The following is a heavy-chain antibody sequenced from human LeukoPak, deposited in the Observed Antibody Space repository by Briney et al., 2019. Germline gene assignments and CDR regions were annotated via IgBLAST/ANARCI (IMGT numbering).Heavy chain of an antibody. V-gene: IGHV4-34*01. Sequence: PSETLSLTCAVYGGSFSGYYWSWIRQPPGKGLEWIGEINHSGSTNYNPSLKSRVTISVDTSKNQFSLKLSSVTAADTAVYYCASSGSVWGSYRYPSIDYWGQGTLVTVSS. CDR1: GGSFSGYY. J-gene: IGHJ4*02. CDR3: ASSGSVWGSYRYPSIDY. D-gene: IGHD3-16*02. CDR2: INHSGST.